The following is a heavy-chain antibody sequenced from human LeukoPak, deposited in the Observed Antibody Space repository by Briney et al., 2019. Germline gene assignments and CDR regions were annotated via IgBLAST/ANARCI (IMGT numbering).Heavy chain of an antibody. D-gene: IGHD2-15*01. CDR1: GGSISSYY. Sequence: SETLSLTCTVSGGSISSYYWSWIRQPPGKGLEWSGYIYYSGSTNYNPSLKSRVTISVDTAKNQFSLKLSSVTAADTAVYYCARQAGYCSGGSCYSGYYYYYMDVWGKGTTVTVSS. CDR2: IYYSGST. V-gene: IGHV4-59*08. CDR3: ARQAGYCSGGSCYSGYYYYYMDV. J-gene: IGHJ6*03.